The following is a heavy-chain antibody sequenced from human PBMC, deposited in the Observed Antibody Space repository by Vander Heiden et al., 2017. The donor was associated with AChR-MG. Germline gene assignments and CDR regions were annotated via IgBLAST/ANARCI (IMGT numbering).Heavy chain of an antibody. V-gene: IGHV4-39*01. J-gene: IGHJ4*02. CDR1: GASITVSPFF. CDR3: VSSESRTDCVDDRCTPFPYYFDY. Sequence: LQLQESGPGRVQPSETLSITCSVSGASITVSPFFWGRVRRTPGKGLEWVGSSRYSVSTYYRPSLKGRATISVDASKSQVSLTLNSVTAADTAVYYCVSSESRTDCVDDRCTPFPYYFDYWGQGILVTVS. D-gene: IGHD3-22*01. CDR2: SRYSVST.